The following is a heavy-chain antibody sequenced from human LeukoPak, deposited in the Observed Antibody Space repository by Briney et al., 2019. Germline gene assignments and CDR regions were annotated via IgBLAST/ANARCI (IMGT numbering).Heavy chain of an antibody. CDR3: AKIHQNRVVVGAKGAFDI. J-gene: IGHJ3*02. V-gene: IGHV3-23*01. CDR2: IGSSGGGT. Sequence: SGGSLRLSCEASGLTFNNYAMHWVRQSSGKGLEWVSGIGSSGGGTYYADSVKGRFTISRDTSKDTVYLQMDNLRAEDTAIYYCAKIHQNRVVVGAKGAFDIWGQGTVVTVSS. CDR1: GLTFNNYA. D-gene: IGHD2-15*01.